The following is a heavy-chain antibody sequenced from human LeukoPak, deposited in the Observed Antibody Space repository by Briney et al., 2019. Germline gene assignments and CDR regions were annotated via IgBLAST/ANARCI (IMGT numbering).Heavy chain of an antibody. CDR2: IWYDGSSK. CDR1: GFTFSSYG. CDR3: ARDRYGDFDY. V-gene: IGHV3-33*01. D-gene: IGHD4-17*01. Sequence: PGGSLRLSCAASGFTFSSYGMHWVRQAPGKGLEWVAVIWYDGSSKYYADSVKGRFTISRDNSKSTLYLQMNSLRAEDTAVYYCARDRYGDFDYWGQGTLVTVSS. J-gene: IGHJ4*02.